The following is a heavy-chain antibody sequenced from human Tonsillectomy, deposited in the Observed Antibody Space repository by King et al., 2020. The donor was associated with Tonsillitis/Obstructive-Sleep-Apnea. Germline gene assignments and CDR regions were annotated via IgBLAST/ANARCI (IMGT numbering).Heavy chain of an antibody. J-gene: IGHJ6*02. D-gene: IGHD2-2*01. Sequence: QLQESGPGLVKPSETLSLTCTVSGGSISSYYGSWIRQPPGKGLEWIGYIYYSGSTNYNPSLKSRVTISVDTSKNQFSLKLSSVTAADTAVYYCARAYSSSTSCVYYYGMDVWGQGTPVTVSS. CDR3: ARAYSSSTSCVYYYGMDV. V-gene: IGHV4-59*08. CDR2: IYYSGST. CDR1: GGSISSYY.